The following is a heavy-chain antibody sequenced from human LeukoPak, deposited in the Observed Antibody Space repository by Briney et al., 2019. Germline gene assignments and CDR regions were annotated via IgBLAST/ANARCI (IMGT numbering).Heavy chain of an antibody. Sequence: PGGSLRLSCAASGFTFINFAMSWVRQAPGKGLEWVSCVDGSGDSTYYADSVKGRFTISRDNSKNTLYLQVNSLRAEDTAVYYCAVGGGWYPQYFFDHWGQGTLVTVSS. CDR1: GFTFINFA. V-gene: IGHV3-23*01. CDR3: AVGGGWYPQYFFDH. CDR2: VDGSGDST. D-gene: IGHD2-15*01. J-gene: IGHJ4*02.